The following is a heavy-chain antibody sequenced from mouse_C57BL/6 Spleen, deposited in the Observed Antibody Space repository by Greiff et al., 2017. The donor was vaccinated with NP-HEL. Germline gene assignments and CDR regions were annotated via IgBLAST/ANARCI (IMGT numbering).Heavy chain of an antibody. CDR2: INPNNGGT. V-gene: IGHV1-22*01. D-gene: IGHD1-1*01. J-gene: IGHJ3*01. CDR3: ARTGSSYGGFAY. Sequence: EVQRVESGPELVKPGASVKMSCKASGYTFTDYNMHWVKQSHGKSLEWIGYINPNNGGTSYNQKFKGKATLTVNKSSSTAYMELRSLTSEDSAVYYCARTGSSYGGFAYWGQGTLVTVSA. CDR1: GYTFTDYN.